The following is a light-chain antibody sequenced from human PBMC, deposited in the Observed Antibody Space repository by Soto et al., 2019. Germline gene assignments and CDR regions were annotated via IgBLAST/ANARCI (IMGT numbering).Light chain of an antibody. J-gene: IGLJ2*01. Sequence: SYELTQPPSVSVSPGQTASITCSGDKLGDKYACWYQQKPGQSPVLVIYQDSKRPSGIPERFSGSNSGNTATLTISGTQAMDEADYYCQEWDSSAAVVFGGGTKVTVL. CDR3: QEWDSSAAVV. CDR2: QDS. V-gene: IGLV3-1*01. CDR1: KLGDKY.